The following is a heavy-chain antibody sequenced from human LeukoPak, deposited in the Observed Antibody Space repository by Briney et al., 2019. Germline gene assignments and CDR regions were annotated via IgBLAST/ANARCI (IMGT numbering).Heavy chain of an antibody. J-gene: IGHJ4*02. D-gene: IGHD4-11*01. Sequence: PSETLSLTCAVYGGSFSGYYRSWIRQPPGKGLEWIGEINHSGSTNYNPSLKSRVTISVDTSKNQFSLKLSSVTAADTAVYYCARPSTWGNYYNYWGQGTLVTVSS. CDR1: GGSFSGYY. V-gene: IGHV4-34*01. CDR2: INHSGST. CDR3: ARPSTWGNYYNY.